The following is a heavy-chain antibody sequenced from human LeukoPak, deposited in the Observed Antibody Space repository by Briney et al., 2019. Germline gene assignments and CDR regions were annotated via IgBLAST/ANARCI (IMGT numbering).Heavy chain of an antibody. D-gene: IGHD3-10*01. Sequence: GGSLRLSCAASGFTFSSYSMNWVRQAPGKGLEWVSYISSSSSTIYYADSVKGRFTISRDNAKNSLYLQMNSLRAEDTAVYYCAKDLHYGSADYWGQGTLVTVSS. J-gene: IGHJ4*02. CDR3: AKDLHYGSADY. CDR1: GFTFSSYS. V-gene: IGHV3-48*01. CDR2: ISSSSSTI.